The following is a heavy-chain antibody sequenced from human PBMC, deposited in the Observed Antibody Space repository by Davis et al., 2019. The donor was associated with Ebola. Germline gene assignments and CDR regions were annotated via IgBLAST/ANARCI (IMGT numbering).Heavy chain of an antibody. CDR3: ARQTTVPSDYFDY. CDR1: GESFNGYS. D-gene: IGHD4-11*01. V-gene: IGHV4-34*01. J-gene: IGHJ4*02. Sequence: SETLSLTCAVYGESFNGYSWNWIRQPPGKGLEWIGEINHSGSTSYNPSLKSRVTISGDTSKNQFSLNVNSVTAADTAMYYCARQTTVPSDYFDYWGQGTLVTVSS. CDR2: INHSGST.